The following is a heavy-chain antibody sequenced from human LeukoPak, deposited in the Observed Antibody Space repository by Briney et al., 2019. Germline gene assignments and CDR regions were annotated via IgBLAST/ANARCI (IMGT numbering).Heavy chain of an antibody. CDR3: ARYPHMILGAFDI. V-gene: IGHV7-4-1*02. CDR1: GYTFSSYA. CDR2: INTNTGYP. J-gene: IGHJ3*02. D-gene: IGHD3/OR15-3a*01. Sequence: ASVKVSCKASGYTFSSYAINWVRQAPGQGLEWMGWINTNTGYPTYAQGFTGRFVFSLDTSVSTAYLQISSLKAEDTAVYYCARYPHMILGAFDIWGQGTMVTVSS.